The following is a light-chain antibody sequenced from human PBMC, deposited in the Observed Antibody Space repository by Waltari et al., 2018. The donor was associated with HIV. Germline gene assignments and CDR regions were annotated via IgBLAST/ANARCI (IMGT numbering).Light chain of an antibody. V-gene: IGLV8-61*01. CDR2: ATS. J-gene: IGLJ3*02. Sequence: QSVVTQEPSFSVSPGGTVTLTCGLTSGSVSTRHYPSWYQQTPGQTPRTLIYATSLRSPGVPDRFTGSILGNKAALTITGAQADDECDYYCALYMGSGISVFGGGTKVTVL. CDR3: ALYMGSGISV. CDR1: SGSVSTRHY.